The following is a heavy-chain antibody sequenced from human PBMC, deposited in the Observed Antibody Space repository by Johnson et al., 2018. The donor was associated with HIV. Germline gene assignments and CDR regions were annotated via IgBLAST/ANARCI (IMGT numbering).Heavy chain of an antibody. D-gene: IGHD1-26*01. CDR1: GFTFDDYA. V-gene: IGHV3-9*01. CDR2: ISWNSGSI. J-gene: IGHJ3*02. CDR3: ARVVGTSQGDAFDM. Sequence: VESGGGVVQPGRSLRLSCAATGFTFDDYAMHWVRQAPGKGLEWVSGISWNSGSIGYADSVKGRFTISRDNAKNSLYLQMNSLRAEDTALYYCARVVGTSQGDAFDMWGQGTMVTVSS.